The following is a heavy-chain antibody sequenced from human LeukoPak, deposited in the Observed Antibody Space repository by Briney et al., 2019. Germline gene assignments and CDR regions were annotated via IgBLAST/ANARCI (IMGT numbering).Heavy chain of an antibody. V-gene: IGHV3-74*01. D-gene: IGHD3-22*01. CDR2: INSDGSST. Sequence: PGGSLRLSCAASGFTFSSYWMHWVRQAPGKGLVWVSRINSDGSSTSYADSVKGRFTISRDNSKHTLYLQMNSLRAEDTAVYYCAKDYYDSSGYGYYYYGMDVWGQGTTVTVSS. CDR3: AKDYYDSSGYGYYYYGMDV. CDR1: GFTFSSYW. J-gene: IGHJ6*02.